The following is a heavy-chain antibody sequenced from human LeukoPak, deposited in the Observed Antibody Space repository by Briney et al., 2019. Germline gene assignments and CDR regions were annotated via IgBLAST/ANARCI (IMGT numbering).Heavy chain of an antibody. CDR2: ISGGGGST. D-gene: IGHD1-26*01. CDR3: AKGGKWGVTPFDY. J-gene: IGHJ4*02. Sequence: QAGGSLRLSCAASGFTSTSYSMNWVRQAPGKGLEWVSTISGGGGSTYYADSVKGRFTISRGNSKNTLYLQVNSLRAEDTAVYYCAKGGKWGVTPFDYWGQGTLVTVSS. CDR1: GFTSTSYS. V-gene: IGHV3-23*01.